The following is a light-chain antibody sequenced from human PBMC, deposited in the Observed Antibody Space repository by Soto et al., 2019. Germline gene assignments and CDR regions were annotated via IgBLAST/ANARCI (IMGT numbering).Light chain of an antibody. V-gene: IGKV2-28*01. CDR2: LGS. J-gene: IGKJ1*01. CDR1: QSLLHSNGYNY. CDR3: MQALQTPWT. Sequence: DIVMTQSPLSLPVTPGEPASISCRSSQSLLHSNGYNYLDWYLQKPGQSPQLLIYLGSNRSSGVPERFSGSGSGTDFTLKISRVEAEDVGVYYCMQALQTPWTLGQGTKADIK.